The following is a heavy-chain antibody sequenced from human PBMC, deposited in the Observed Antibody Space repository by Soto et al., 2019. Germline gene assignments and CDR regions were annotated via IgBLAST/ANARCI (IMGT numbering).Heavy chain of an antibody. CDR2: IKLKTDGGMK. CDR3: PTPHISGYFALEP. CDR1: RITLRDAL. Sequence: PGGSLRFSCAASRITLRDALMIWVRQAPGKSRESVGRIKLKTDGGMKDFVASVKGRLSILRDDSKNTLYLQMNRLKIADKAVSYCPTPHISGYFALEPWGQGTLVTV. J-gene: IGHJ5*02. D-gene: IGHD6-25*01. V-gene: IGHV3-15*01.